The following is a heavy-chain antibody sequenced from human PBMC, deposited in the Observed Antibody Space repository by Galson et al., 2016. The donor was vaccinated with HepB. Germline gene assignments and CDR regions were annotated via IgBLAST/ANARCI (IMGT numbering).Heavy chain of an antibody. D-gene: IGHD1-26*01. CDR1: GFTFNISA. J-gene: IGHJ4*02. V-gene: IGHV3-48*03. CDR2: VNSGGCAV. Sequence: SLRLSCAASGFTFNISAMAWVRQVPGKGLEWVSSVNSGGCAVYADSLKGRFTISRDNAKNSVDLQMDSLSSEDTALYYCARGPGSFSYWGQGILVTVSS. CDR3: ARGPGSFSY.